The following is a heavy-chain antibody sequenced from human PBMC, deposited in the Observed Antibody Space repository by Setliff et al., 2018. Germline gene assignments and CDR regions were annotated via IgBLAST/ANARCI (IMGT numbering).Heavy chain of an antibody. CDR1: GFTFSSYG. CDR3: AKISCSGGSCYPDY. Sequence: PGGSLRLSCAASGFTFSSYGMHWVRQAPGKGLEWVAVIWYGGSNKYYADSVKGRFTISRDNSKNTLYLQMNSLRAEDTAVYYCAKISCSGGSCYPDYWGQGTLVTAPQ. J-gene: IGHJ4*02. D-gene: IGHD2-15*01. V-gene: IGHV3-33*06. CDR2: IWYGGSNK.